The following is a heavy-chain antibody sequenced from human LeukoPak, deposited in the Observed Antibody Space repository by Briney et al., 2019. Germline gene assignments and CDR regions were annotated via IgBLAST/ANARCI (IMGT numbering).Heavy chain of an antibody. J-gene: IGHJ5*02. CDR3: ARDPRGGSSGQNWFDP. Sequence: GGSLRLSCAASGFTFSSYAMSWVRQAPGKGLEWVSAISGSGGSTYYADSVKGRFTISRDNSKNTLYLQMNSLRAEDTAVYYCARDPRGGSSGQNWFDPWGQGTLVTVSS. CDR1: GFTFSSYA. D-gene: IGHD6-19*01. CDR2: ISGSGGST. V-gene: IGHV3-23*01.